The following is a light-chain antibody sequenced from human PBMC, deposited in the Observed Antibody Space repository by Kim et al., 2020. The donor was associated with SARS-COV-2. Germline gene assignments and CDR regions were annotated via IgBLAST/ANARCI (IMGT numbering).Light chain of an antibody. J-gene: IGLJ3*02. CDR1: SSNIGAGYD. CDR2: GNS. CDR3: QSYDSSLWV. V-gene: IGLV1-40*01. Sequence: QSVLTQPPSVSGAPGQRVTISCTGSSSNIGAGYDVHWYQQLPGTAHKLLIYGNSNRPSGVPDRFSGSKSGTSASLAITGLQAEDEADYYCQSYDSSLWVFGGGTQLTVL.